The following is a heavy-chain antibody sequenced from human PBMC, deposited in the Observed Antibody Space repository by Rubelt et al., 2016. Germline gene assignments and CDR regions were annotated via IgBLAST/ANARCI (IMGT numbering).Heavy chain of an antibody. D-gene: IGHD1-26*01. V-gene: IGHV4-39*01. CDR1: GGSISSSNYY. Sequence: QLQLLESGPGLVRPSETLSLTCSVSGGSISSSNYYWGWVRRPPGKGLEWIGSIYYSGTTYYNPSLESRVTMSVDTSKNQFALKLSFGTAADTALYYCARQLYSGSYYIDYWGQGTLVTVSS. CDR2: IYYSGTT. CDR3: ARQLYSGSYYIDY. J-gene: IGHJ4*02.